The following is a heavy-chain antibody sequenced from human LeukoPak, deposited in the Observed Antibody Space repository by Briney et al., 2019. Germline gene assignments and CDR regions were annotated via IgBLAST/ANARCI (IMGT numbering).Heavy chain of an antibody. D-gene: IGHD3-22*01. Sequence: GGSLRLSCAASGFIFSSYEMNWVRQSPGKGLEWVSYTTTSGSSKYYADSMKGRFTISRDNAKNSLYLQMNSLRADDTAVYYCARTAYDSSGYYTIDYWGQGTLVTVSS. CDR3: ARTAYDSSGYYTIDY. CDR2: TTTSGSSK. V-gene: IGHV3-48*03. J-gene: IGHJ4*02. CDR1: GFIFSSYE.